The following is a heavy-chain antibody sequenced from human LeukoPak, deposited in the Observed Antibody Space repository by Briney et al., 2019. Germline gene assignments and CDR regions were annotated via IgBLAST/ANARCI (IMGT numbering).Heavy chain of an antibody. Sequence: GGSLRLSCAASGFTVSSNYMSWVRQAPGKGLEWVSVIYSGGSTYYADSVKGRFTISRDNSKNTLYLQMNSLRAEDTAVYYCAKDSLLASPSTYYYDSSGYYPHYWGQGTLVTVSS. CDR1: GFTVSSNY. J-gene: IGHJ4*02. D-gene: IGHD3-22*01. CDR2: IYSGGST. CDR3: AKDSLLASPSTYYYDSSGYYPHY. V-gene: IGHV3-66*01.